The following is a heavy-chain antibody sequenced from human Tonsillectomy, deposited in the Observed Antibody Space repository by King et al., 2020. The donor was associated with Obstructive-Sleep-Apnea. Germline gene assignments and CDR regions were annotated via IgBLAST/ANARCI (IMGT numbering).Heavy chain of an antibody. Sequence: VQLQESGPGLVKPSETLSLTCTVSGGSISNYYWSWIRQPPGKGLEWIGYMYYSGNTNFNPSLKSRVTISADTSKNQFSLRLSCVTAADTAVYYCARHRGVEDYGGYGDYFDYWGQGTLVTVSS. D-gene: IGHD5-12*01. CDR1: GGSISNYY. CDR3: ARHRGVEDYGGYGDYFDY. CDR2: MYYSGNT. V-gene: IGHV4-59*08. J-gene: IGHJ4*02.